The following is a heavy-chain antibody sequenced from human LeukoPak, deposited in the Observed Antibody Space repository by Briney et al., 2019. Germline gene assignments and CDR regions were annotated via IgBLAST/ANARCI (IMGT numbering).Heavy chain of an antibody. CDR1: RGTFDSYG. J-gene: IGHJ4*02. V-gene: IGHV1-69*05. Sequence: SVKVSCKAPRGTFDSYGISWVRQAPGQGLEWMGGVMAIFGGVKYGQKFQGRATITTDASTSTAYMELSSLTSEDTSIYYCARGELGDRSGFSFFDYWGQGTLVTVSS. CDR2: VMAIFGGV. CDR3: ARGELGDRSGFSFFDY. D-gene: IGHD3-22*01.